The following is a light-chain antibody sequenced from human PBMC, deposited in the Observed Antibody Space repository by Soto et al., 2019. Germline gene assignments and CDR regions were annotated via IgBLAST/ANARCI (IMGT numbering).Light chain of an antibody. Sequence: ETLMTQSPATLSVSPGKRATLSCRASQSVNSNLAWYQQKPGQPPRLLIYGASTRATGIPARFSGSGYGSEFTLTISSLQSEDFAVYYCQQYNNWPPYTFGQGTKLEIK. CDR1: QSVNSN. CDR3: QQYNNWPPYT. J-gene: IGKJ2*01. V-gene: IGKV3-15*01. CDR2: GAS.